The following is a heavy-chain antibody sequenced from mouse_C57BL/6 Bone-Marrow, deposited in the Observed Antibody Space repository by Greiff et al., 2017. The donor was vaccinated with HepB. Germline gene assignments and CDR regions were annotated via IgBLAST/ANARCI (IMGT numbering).Heavy chain of an antibody. CDR3: ARGSYRVYYAMDY. D-gene: IGHD2-12*01. CDR2: ISNGGGST. J-gene: IGHJ4*01. Sequence: EVKLVESGGGLVQPGGSLKLSCAASGFTFSDYYMYWVRQTPEKRLEWVAYISNGGGSTYYPDTVKGRFTISRDNAKNTLYLQMSRLKSEDTAMYYCARGSYRVYYAMDYWGQGTSVTVSS. CDR1: GFTFSDYY. V-gene: IGHV5-12*01.